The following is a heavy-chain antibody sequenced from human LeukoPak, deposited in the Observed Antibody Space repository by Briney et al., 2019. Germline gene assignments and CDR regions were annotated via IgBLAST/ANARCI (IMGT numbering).Heavy chain of an antibody. V-gene: IGHV4-39*01. CDR2: IYYSGST. J-gene: IGHJ3*02. CDR3: ARRLGTGSGWYLGAFDI. Sequence: KPSETLSLTCTVSGGSISSSSYYWGWIRQPPGKGLEWIGSIYYSGSTYYNPSLKSRVTISVDTSKNQFSLKLSSVTAADTAVYYCARRLGTGSGWYLGAFDIWGQGTMVTVSS. CDR1: GGSISSSSYY. D-gene: IGHD6-19*01.